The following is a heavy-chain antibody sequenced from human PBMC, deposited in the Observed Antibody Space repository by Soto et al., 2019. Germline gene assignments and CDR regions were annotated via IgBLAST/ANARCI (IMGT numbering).Heavy chain of an antibody. CDR3: ATLRYSSSWYVLVY. CDR2: IIPILGIA. D-gene: IGHD6-13*01. V-gene: IGHV1-69*02. Sequence: QVQLVQSGAEVKKPGSSVKVSCKASGGTFSSYTISWVRQAPGQGLEWMGRIIPILGIANYAQKFQGRVTFTANKSTSTAYMELSSLRSEDTAVYYCATLRYSSSWYVLVYWGQGTLVTVSS. J-gene: IGHJ4*02. CDR1: GGTFSSYT.